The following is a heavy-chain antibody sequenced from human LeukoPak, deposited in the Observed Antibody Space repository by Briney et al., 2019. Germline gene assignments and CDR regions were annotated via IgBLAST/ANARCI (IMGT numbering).Heavy chain of an antibody. CDR1: GFTFSNTW. D-gene: IGHD3-10*01. CDR2: IKRKTDGRTT. J-gene: IGHJ5*01. CDR3: TTESGETLNYHWFDC. V-gene: IGHV3-15*01. Sequence: PGGSLRFSCAAYGFTFSNTWMSWVRQAPGKGLEGVGRIKRKTDGRTTDYAAPVKGRFTITREDSKNTLYLQMNSLKTEDTAVYYCTTESGETLNYHWFDCWGQGTLVTVYS.